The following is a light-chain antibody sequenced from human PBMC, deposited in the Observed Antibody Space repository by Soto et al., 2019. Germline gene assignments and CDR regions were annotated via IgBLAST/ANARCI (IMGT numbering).Light chain of an antibody. CDR3: QQYNNLPRT. Sequence: EILMTQYPATLSVSPGERATLSCRASQSVSSNLAWYQQKPGQAPRLLIYGASTRAAGIPARFSGSGSGTEFTLTISSLQSEDFAVYYCQQYNNLPRTFGQGTKVDIK. J-gene: IGKJ1*01. CDR2: GAS. V-gene: IGKV3-15*01. CDR1: QSVSSN.